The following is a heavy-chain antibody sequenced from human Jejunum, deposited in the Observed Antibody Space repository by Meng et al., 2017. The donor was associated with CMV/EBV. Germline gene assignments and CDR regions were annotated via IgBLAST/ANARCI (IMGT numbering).Heavy chain of an antibody. CDR3: ARENDYTNYFDS. CDR2: VSNDGATT. Sequence: SGYTIRNYPIHWVRQAPGEGLEWVAGVSNDGATTYQADSVGGRFSISRDNSKNTVYLQMNSLRREDTAVYFCARENDYTNYFDSWGRGTLVTVSS. J-gene: IGHJ4*02. CDR1: GYTIRNYP. V-gene: IGHV3-30-3*01. D-gene: IGHD4-11*01.